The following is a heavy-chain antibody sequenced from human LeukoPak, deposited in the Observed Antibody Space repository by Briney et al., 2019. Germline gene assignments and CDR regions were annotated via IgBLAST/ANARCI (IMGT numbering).Heavy chain of an antibody. CDR3: AREGVTYYDFWSGYTTSYYFDY. D-gene: IGHD3-3*01. J-gene: IGHJ4*02. CDR2: INPNSGGT. V-gene: IGHV1-2*02. Sequence: ASVKVSCKASGYTFTGYYMHWVRQAPGQGLEWMGWINPNSGGTNYAQKFQGRVTMTRDTSISTAYMELSRLRSDDTAVYYCAREGVTYYDFWSGYTTSYYFDYWGQGTLVTVSS. CDR1: GYTFTGYY.